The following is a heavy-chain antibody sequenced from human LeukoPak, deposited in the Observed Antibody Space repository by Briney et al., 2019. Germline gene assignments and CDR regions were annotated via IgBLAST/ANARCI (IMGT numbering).Heavy chain of an antibody. CDR3: ARDTYCSGGSCYSGYFDC. V-gene: IGHV1-46*01. Sequence: ASVKVSCKASGYTFTSYYMHWVREAPGQGLEWMGIINASGGSTSYAQKFQGRVTMTRDTSTSTVYMELSSLRSEDTAVYYCARDTYCSGGSCYSGYFDCWGQGTLVTVSS. D-gene: IGHD2-15*01. CDR1: GYTFTSYY. J-gene: IGHJ4*02. CDR2: INASGGST.